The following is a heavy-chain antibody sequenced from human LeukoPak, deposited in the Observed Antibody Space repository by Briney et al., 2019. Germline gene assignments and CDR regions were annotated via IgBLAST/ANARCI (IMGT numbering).Heavy chain of an antibody. V-gene: IGHV3-74*01. CDR3: ARLGGTYRYYGMDV. Sequence: GGSLTLSCAASGFTFSSYWMHWVRQAPGKGRVWVSRINSDGSSTSYADSVKGRFTISRDHAKNTLYLQMNSLRAEDTAVYYCARLGGTYRYYGMDVWGQGTTVTVSS. J-gene: IGHJ6*02. CDR1: GFTFSSYW. D-gene: IGHD1-26*01. CDR2: INSDGSST.